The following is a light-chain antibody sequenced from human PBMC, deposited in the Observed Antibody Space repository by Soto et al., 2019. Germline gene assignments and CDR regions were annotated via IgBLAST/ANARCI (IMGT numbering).Light chain of an antibody. V-gene: IGKV3D-15*01. CDR3: QQYDDWLRLT. CDR1: QSVNIY. Sequence: IVVTQSPATLSVSPGERATLSCGASQSVNIYLAWYQQKPGQAPRLLIFGASYRATGIPARFSGSGSGTEFNLTISSLQSEDFAVYFCQQYDDWLRLTFAGLTNV. CDR2: GAS. J-gene: IGKJ4*01.